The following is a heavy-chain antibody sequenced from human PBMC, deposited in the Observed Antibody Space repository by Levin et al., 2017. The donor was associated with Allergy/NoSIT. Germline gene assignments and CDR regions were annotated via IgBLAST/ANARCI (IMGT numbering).Heavy chain of an antibody. J-gene: IGHJ4*02. CDR1: GFTFSDYY. CDR2: ISSSSSYT. V-gene: IGHV3-11*05. CDR3: ARVYLRGAFDY. D-gene: IGHD3-10*01. Sequence: LSLTCAASGFTFSDYYMSWIRQAPGKGLEWVSYISSSSSYTNYADSVKGRFTISRDNAKNSLYLQMNSLRAEDTAVYYCARVYLRGAFDYWGQGTLVTVSS.